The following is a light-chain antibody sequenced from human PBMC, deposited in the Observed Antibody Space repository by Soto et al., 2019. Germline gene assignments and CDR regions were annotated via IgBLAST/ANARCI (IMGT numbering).Light chain of an antibody. J-gene: IGKJ4*01. Sequence: EILMTQSPATLSVSPGETVTFSFRASRSVSNRLAWYQHKPGQAPRLLISGASNGATGIPPKFSGSGSGTEFTLTVDSLQSDDIAVYYCQHYYNLPVTFGGGTKVDIK. V-gene: IGKV3-15*01. CDR3: QHYYNLPVT. CDR2: GAS. CDR1: RSVSNR.